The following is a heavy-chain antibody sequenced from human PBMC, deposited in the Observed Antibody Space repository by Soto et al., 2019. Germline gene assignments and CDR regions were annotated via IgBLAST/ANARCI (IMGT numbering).Heavy chain of an antibody. CDR3: ARLYSSGWPRSYYAY. D-gene: IGHD6-19*01. V-gene: IGHV1-18*01. J-gene: IGHJ4*02. CDR1: GYTFPRFG. CDR2: ISTFNGAT. Sequence: SVKVSFRASGYTFPRFGISWVLQAPGQGLEWMGWISTFNGATNYAQKFKDRITMTTDTPTSTAYMELRSLRSDDTAVYYCARLYSSGWPRSYYAYWGQGTLVTVS.